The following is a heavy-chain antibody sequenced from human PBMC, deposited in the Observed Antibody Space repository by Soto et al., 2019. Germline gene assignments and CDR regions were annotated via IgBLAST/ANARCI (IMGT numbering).Heavy chain of an antibody. V-gene: IGHV4-59*01. D-gene: IGHD3-22*01. J-gene: IGHJ4*02. Sequence: SETLSLTCAVYGGSFSGYYWSWIRQPPGKGLEWIGYIYYSGSTNYNPSLKSRVTISVDTSKNQFSLKLSSVTAADTAVYYCARDRNYYDSSGYPLGPSFDYWGQGTLVTAPQ. CDR3: ARDRNYYDSSGYPLGPSFDY. CDR1: GGSFSGYY. CDR2: IYYSGST.